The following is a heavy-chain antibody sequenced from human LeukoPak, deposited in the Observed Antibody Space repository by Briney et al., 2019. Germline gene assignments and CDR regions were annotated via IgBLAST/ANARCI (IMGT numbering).Heavy chain of an antibody. Sequence: GGSLRLSCAASGFTFDDCGMSWVRQAPGKGLEWVSGINWNGGSTGYAGSVKGRFTISRDNAKNSLYLQMNSLRAEDTALYYCARSTAADAEYYFDYWGQGTLVTVSS. D-gene: IGHD6-13*01. V-gene: IGHV3-20*04. CDR1: GFTFDDCG. CDR3: ARSTAADAEYYFDY. CDR2: INWNGGST. J-gene: IGHJ4*02.